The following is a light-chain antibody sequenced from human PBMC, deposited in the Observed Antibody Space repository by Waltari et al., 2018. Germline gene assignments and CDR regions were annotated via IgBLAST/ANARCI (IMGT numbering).Light chain of an antibody. J-gene: IGKJ3*01. CDR1: QSISTY. Sequence: DIQMTQSPYSLSASVGDRVTITCRASQSISTYLNWYQQKPGKAPKLLIYAASSLQSGVPSRFSGSYSGTDVTLTISRLQPEDFATYDCQQSYNTPFTFGPGTKVDIK. CDR2: AAS. V-gene: IGKV1-39*01. CDR3: QQSYNTPFT.